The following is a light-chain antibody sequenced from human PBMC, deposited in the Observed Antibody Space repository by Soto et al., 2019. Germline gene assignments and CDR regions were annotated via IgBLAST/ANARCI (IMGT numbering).Light chain of an antibody. CDR2: GDT. CDR1: RSNRGEWYD. J-gene: IGLJ1*01. V-gene: IGLV1-40*01. Sequence: QSLLTQPPATSLAPGRRGCVWFPGSRSNRGEWYDAHWVQFMTGKAPKLLIFGDTNRRTGVPDRFSGCKSGTSASLAITGLQSEDEAEYLCQSFDRDLNGYVLGSGTKVTV. CDR3: QSFDRDLNGYV.